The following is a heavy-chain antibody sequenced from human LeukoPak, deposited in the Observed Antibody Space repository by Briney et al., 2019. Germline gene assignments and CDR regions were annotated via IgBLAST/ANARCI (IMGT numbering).Heavy chain of an antibody. CDR3: ARDKPIRTGGRRHYMDV. V-gene: IGHV4-34*01. Sequence: SETLSLTCAVYGGSFSGYYWSWIRQPPGKGLEWIGEINHSGSTNYNPSLKSRVAISVDTSKNQFSLKLSSVTAADTAVYYCARDKPIRTGGRRHYMDVWGKGTTVTVSS. CDR1: GGSFSGYY. CDR2: INHSGST. J-gene: IGHJ6*03. D-gene: IGHD1-26*01.